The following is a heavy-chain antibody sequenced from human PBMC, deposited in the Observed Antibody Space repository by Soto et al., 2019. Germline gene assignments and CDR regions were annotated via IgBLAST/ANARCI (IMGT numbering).Heavy chain of an antibody. J-gene: IGHJ6*02. CDR1: GFTFSNAW. V-gene: IGHV3-23*01. Sequence: GGSLRLSCAVSGFTFSNAWMSWVRQAPGKGLEWVSAISGSGGSTYYADSVKGRFTISRDNSKNTLYLQMNSLRAEDTAVYYCASTRGRYYYYGMDVWGQGTTVTVSS. D-gene: IGHD2-2*01. CDR2: ISGSGGST. CDR3: ASTRGRYYYYGMDV.